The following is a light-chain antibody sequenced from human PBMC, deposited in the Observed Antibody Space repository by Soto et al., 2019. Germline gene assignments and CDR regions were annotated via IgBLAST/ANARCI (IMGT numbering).Light chain of an antibody. V-gene: IGLV2-14*01. J-gene: IGLJ1*01. CDR3: SSYTISSISG. CDR1: SSDVGGYDY. CDR2: DVI. Sequence: QSALTQPASVSGSPGQSITISCTGTSSDVGGYDYVSWYQQHPGKAPTLLIYDVINRPSGVSFRFSGSKSGNTASLTISGLQAEDEAEYYCSSYTISSISGFGTGTKLTVL.